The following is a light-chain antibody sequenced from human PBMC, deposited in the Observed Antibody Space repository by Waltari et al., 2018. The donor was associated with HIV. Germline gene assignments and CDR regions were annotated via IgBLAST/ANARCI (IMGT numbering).Light chain of an antibody. Sequence: QSVLTQPPSASGTPGQGLIVSCSGGTSNIGNNYVYWYQQLPGTATKLLIYRGDHRPARFADRFSGSESGSSASLAISGLRSEDVAEYYCAAWDDSLRRPVFGGGTKVTVL. CDR3: AAWDDSLRRPV. CDR2: RGD. V-gene: IGLV1-47*01. CDR1: TSNIGNNY. J-gene: IGLJ3*02.